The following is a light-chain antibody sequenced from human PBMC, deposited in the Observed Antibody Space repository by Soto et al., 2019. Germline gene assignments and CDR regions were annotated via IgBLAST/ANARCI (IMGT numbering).Light chain of an antibody. CDR1: SSDVAVYNY. CDR2: EVS. CDR3: NSYATGNTRV. Sequence: QSALTQPASVSGSPGQSITISCTGTSSDVAVYNYVSWYQQHPGKAPKLMISEVSNRPSGVSNRFSGSKSGNTASLTISGLQAEDEADYYCNSYATGNTRVFGTGTKVTVL. J-gene: IGLJ1*01. V-gene: IGLV2-14*01.